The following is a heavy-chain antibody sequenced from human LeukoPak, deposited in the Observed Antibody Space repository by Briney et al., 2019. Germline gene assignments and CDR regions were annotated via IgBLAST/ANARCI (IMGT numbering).Heavy chain of an antibody. D-gene: IGHD3-22*01. Sequence: GGSLRLSWAVSGFTVSSNYMSWVRQAPGKGLEWVSVIYSGGSTYYADSVKGRFTISRDNSKNTLYLQMNSLRAEDTAVYYCARGYDSSGYYEVYFDYWGQGTLVTVSS. V-gene: IGHV3-66*01. CDR3: ARGYDSSGYYEVYFDY. J-gene: IGHJ4*02. CDR2: IYSGGST. CDR1: GFTVSSNY.